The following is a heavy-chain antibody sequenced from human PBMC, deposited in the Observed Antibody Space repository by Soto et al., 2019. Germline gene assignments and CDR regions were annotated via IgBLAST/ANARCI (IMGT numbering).Heavy chain of an antibody. Sequence: GGSLRLSCAASGFTFSSYGMHWVRQAPGKGLEWVAVISYDGSNKYYADSVKGRFTISRDNSKNTLYLQMNSLRAEDTAVYYSARDFGVVRNSYGMDVWGQGTTVTVSS. CDR3: ARDFGVVRNSYGMDV. CDR1: GFTFSSYG. CDR2: ISYDGSNK. J-gene: IGHJ6*01. D-gene: IGHD3-3*01. V-gene: IGHV3-30*03.